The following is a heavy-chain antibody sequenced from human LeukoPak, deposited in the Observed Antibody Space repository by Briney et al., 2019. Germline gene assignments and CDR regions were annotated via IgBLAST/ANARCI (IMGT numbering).Heavy chain of an antibody. V-gene: IGHV3-30*02. Sequence: PGGSLRLSCAASGFTFSSYGMHWVRQAPGKGLEWVAFIRYDGSNKYYADSVKGRFTISRDNSKNTLYLHMNSLRAEDTAVYYCAKGAGYSYGQFDYWGQGTLVTVSS. D-gene: IGHD5-18*01. CDR3: AKGAGYSYGQFDY. J-gene: IGHJ4*02. CDR2: IRYDGSNK. CDR1: GFTFSSYG.